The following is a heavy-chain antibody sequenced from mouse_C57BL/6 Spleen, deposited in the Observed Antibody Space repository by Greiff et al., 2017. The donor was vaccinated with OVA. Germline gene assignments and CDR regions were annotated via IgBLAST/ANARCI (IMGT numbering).Heavy chain of an antibody. D-gene: IGHD1-1*01. V-gene: IGHV1-52*01. J-gene: IGHJ4*01. CDR2: IDPSDSET. CDR1: GYTFTSYW. CDR3: ARGLYGSSYYYAMDY. Sequence: QVHVKQPGAELVRPGSSVKLSCKASGYTFTSYWMHWVKQRPIQGLEWIGNIDPSDSETHYNQKFKDKATLTVDKSSSTAYMQLSSLTSEDSAVYYCARGLYGSSYYYAMDYWGQGTSVTVSS.